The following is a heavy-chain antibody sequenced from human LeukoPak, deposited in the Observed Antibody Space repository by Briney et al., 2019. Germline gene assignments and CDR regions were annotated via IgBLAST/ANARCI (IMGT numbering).Heavy chain of an antibody. CDR1: GYTFSNYG. Sequence: ASVKVSCKASGYTFSNYGIIWVRQAPGQGLEWMGWISTYNGNTNYVQKLQGRVTVTTDTSTSTIYMELNSLRAEDTAVYYCAKDRRTGDYWYFDLWGRGTLVTVSS. V-gene: IGHV1-18*01. D-gene: IGHD7-27*01. J-gene: IGHJ2*01. CDR3: AKDRRTGDYWYFDL. CDR2: ISTYNGNT.